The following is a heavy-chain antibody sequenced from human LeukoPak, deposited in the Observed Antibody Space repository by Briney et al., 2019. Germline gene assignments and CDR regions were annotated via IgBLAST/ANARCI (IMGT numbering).Heavy chain of an antibody. Sequence: ASVKVSCKVSGYTLTELSMHWVRQAPGKGLEWMGGFDPEEGETIYAQKFQGRVTMTEDTSTDTAYMELSSLRSEDTAVYYCAAPSGSVYYDARGPNYYYGMDVWGQGTTVTVSS. V-gene: IGHV1-24*01. CDR3: AAPSGSVYYDARGPNYYYGMDV. J-gene: IGHJ6*02. CDR1: GYTLTELS. D-gene: IGHD3-22*01. CDR2: FDPEEGET.